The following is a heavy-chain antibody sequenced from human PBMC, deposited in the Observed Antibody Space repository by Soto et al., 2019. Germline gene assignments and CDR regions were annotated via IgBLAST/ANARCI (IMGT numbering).Heavy chain of an antibody. D-gene: IGHD7-27*01. CDR2: ISSSSSYI. CDR1: GFTFSNYS. J-gene: IGHJ4*02. CDR3: ARDPKTSGGQHWAFNYFDS. Sequence: GGSLRLSCAASGFTFSNYSMNWVRQAPGKGLEWVSSISSSSSYIYYADSVKGRFTISRDNSKSTLYLQVDSLRPEDAAVYYCARDPKTSGGQHWAFNYFDSWGQGTLVTVSS. V-gene: IGHV3-21*01.